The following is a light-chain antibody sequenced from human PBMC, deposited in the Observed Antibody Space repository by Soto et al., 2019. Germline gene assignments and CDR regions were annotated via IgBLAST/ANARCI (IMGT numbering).Light chain of an antibody. V-gene: IGLV2-14*03. CDR2: DVS. J-gene: IGLJ1*01. CDR3: SAFTGTTYV. Sequence: QSVLTQPASVSGSPGQSITISCTGTISDVGGYNFVSWYQHYPGKAPKLMICDVSNRPSGVSNRFSGSKSGNTASLTLSGLQAEDEADYYCSAFTGTTYVFGTGTKVTVL. CDR1: ISDVGGYNF.